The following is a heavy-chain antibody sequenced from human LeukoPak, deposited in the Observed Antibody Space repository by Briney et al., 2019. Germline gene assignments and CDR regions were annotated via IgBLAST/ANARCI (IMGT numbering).Heavy chain of an antibody. CDR2: IYSGGST. CDR3: ASPIAAANFGYYYGMDV. V-gene: IGHV3-66*01. D-gene: IGHD6-13*01. CDR1: GFTVSSNY. Sequence: GGSLRLSCAASGFTVSSNYMSWVRQAPGKGLEWVSLIYSGGSTHYADSVRGRFTISRDNSKNTLYLQMNSLRAEDTAVYYCASPIAAANFGYYYGMDVWGQGTTVTVSS. J-gene: IGHJ6*02.